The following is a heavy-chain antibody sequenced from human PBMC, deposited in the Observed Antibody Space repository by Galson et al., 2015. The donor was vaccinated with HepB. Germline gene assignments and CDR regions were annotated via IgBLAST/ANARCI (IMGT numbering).Heavy chain of an antibody. V-gene: IGHV1-2*02. CDR2: INPNSGGT. Sequence: SVKVSCKASGGTFSSYAISWVRQAPGQGLEWMGWINPNSGGTNYAQKFQGRVTMTRDTSISTAYMELSRLRSDDTAVYYCARTREWLFMNWFDPWGQGTLVTVSS. CDR3: ARTREWLFMNWFDP. D-gene: IGHD3-3*01. CDR1: GGTFSSYA. J-gene: IGHJ5*02.